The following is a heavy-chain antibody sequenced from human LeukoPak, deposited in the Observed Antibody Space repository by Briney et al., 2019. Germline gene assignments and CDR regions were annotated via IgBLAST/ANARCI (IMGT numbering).Heavy chain of an antibody. CDR2: ISGSGGST. CDR1: GFTFSSYA. CDR3: AEGWYPYYFDY. Sequence: PGGSLRLSCAASGFTFSSYAMSWVRQAPGKGLEWVSAISGSGGSTYYADSGKGRFTISRDNSKNTLYLEMNSLRAEDTAVYYCAEGWYPYYFDYWGQGTMVTVSS. J-gene: IGHJ4*02. V-gene: IGHV3-23*01. D-gene: IGHD2-15*01.